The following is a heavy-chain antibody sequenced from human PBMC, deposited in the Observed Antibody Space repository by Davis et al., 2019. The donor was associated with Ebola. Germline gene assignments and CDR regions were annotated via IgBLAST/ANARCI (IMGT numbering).Heavy chain of an antibody. J-gene: IGHJ6*04. CDR3: ARVRYYYDRSRLDV. D-gene: IGHD3-22*01. Sequence: AASVKVSCKASGGTFSSYAISWVRQAPGQGLEWMGGIIPIFGTANYAQKFQGRVTITADESTSTAYMELSSLRSEDTAVYYCARVRYYYDRSRLDVWGKGTTVTVSS. CDR1: GGTFSSYA. CDR2: IIPIFGTA. V-gene: IGHV1-69*13.